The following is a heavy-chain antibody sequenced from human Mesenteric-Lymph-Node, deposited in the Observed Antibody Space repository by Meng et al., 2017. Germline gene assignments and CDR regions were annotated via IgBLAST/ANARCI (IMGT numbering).Heavy chain of an antibody. CDR3: ARMKYDDAH. CDR2: IYYTGST. Sequence: GSLRLSCTVSGDSIISWNFYWAWIRQPPGKNLEWIGTIYYTGSTYINPSVTSRVTMSVDRAKNQFSLKLTSVTAADTAVYYCARMKYDDAHWGQGTLVTVSS. J-gene: IGHJ1*01. CDR1: GDSIISWNFY. D-gene: IGHD3-3*01. V-gene: IGHV4-39*07.